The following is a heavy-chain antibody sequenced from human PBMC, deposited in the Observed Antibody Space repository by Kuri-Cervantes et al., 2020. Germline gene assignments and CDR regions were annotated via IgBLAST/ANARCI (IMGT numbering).Heavy chain of an antibody. CDR1: GYTFTGYY. CDR2: INPNSGGT. V-gene: IGHV1-2*02. J-gene: IGHJ4*02. D-gene: IGHD5-18*01. Sequence: ASVKVSCKASGYTFTGYYMHWVRQAPGQGLEWMGWINPNSGGTNYAQKFQGRVTMTRDTSISTAYMELSRLRSEDTAVYYCARDREYSYGLTYFDYWGQGTLVTVSS. CDR3: ARDREYSYGLTYFDY.